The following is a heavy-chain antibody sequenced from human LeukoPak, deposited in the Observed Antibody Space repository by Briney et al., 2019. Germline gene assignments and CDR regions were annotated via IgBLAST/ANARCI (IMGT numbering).Heavy chain of an antibody. CDR2: IYYSGST. CDR3: ARAISYYGSGRSWFVP. J-gene: IGHJ5*02. Sequence: SETLSLTCTVSGGSISSYYWSWIRQPPGKGLEWIGYIYYSGSTNYNPSLKSRVTISVDTSKNQFSLKLSSVTAADTAVYYCARAISYYGSGRSWFVPWGQGTLVTVSS. D-gene: IGHD3-10*01. V-gene: IGHV4-59*01. CDR1: GGSISSYY.